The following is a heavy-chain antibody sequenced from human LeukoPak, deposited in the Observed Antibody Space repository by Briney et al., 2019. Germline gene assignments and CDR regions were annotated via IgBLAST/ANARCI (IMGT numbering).Heavy chain of an antibody. Sequence: GGSLRLSCAASGFTFSSYGMHWVRQAPGKGLEWVAFIRYDGSNKYYADSVKGRFTISRDNSKNTLYLKMNSLRAEDTAVYYCAKGGGWEVQYYYYYMDVWGKGTTVTISS. CDR3: AKGGGWEVQYYYYYMDV. CDR1: GFTFSSYG. V-gene: IGHV3-30*02. D-gene: IGHD1-26*01. J-gene: IGHJ6*03. CDR2: IRYDGSNK.